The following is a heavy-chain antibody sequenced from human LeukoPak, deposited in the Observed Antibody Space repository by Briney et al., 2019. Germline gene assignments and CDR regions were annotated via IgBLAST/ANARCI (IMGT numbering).Heavy chain of an antibody. CDR1: GYTFTSYA. J-gene: IGHJ4*02. CDR3: ARDRFPWEGFPDY. CDR2: INAGNGNT. Sequence: HWASVKVSCKASGYTFTSYAMHWVRQAPGQRLEWMGWINAGNGNTKYSQKFQGRVTITRDTSASTAYMELSSLRSEDTAVYYCARDRFPWEGFPDYWGQGTLVTVSS. D-gene: IGHD1-26*01. V-gene: IGHV1-3*01.